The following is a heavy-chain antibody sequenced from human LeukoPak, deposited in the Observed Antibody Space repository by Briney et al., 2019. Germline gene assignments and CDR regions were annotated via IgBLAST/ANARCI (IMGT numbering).Heavy chain of an antibody. CDR3: ARGSGEGYNSDGMDV. J-gene: IGHJ6*02. CDR2: IGTAGDT. V-gene: IGHV3-13*01. D-gene: IGHD5-24*01. CDR1: GFTFSSYS. Sequence: GGSLRLSCAASGFTFSSYSMNWVRQATGKGLEWVSAIGTAGDTYYPGSVKGRFTISRENAKNSLYLQMNSLRAGDTAVYYCARGSGEGYNSDGMDVWGQGTTVTVSS.